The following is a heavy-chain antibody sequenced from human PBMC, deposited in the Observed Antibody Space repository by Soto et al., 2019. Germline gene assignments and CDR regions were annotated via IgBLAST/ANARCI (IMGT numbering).Heavy chain of an antibody. CDR3: ARAPLRPPYGNDVLLRLHWFDP. J-gene: IGHJ5*02. CDR2: INHSGST. CDR1: GGSFSGYH. D-gene: IGHD4-4*01. Sequence: QVQLQQWGAGLLKPSETLTLTCAVYGGSFSGYHWNWIRQPPGKGLEWIGEINHSGSTNYNPSLKSRVTISADTSKNQFALKLSSVTAADTAVYYCARAPLRPPYGNDVLLRLHWFDPWGQGTLVTVSS. V-gene: IGHV4-34*02.